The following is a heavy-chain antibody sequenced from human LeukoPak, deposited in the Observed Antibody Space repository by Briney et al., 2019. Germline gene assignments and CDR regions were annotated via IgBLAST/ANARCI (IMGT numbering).Heavy chain of an antibody. Sequence: RGSLRLSCAASGFTFSIYAMSWVRQAPGGGLEWVSAITGSGGSTYYADSVKGRFTISRENSKNTLFLQMNSLRAEDTAVYYCARYYGYYCDFWGQGTLVTVSS. V-gene: IGHV3-23*01. J-gene: IGHJ4*02. CDR1: GFTFSIYA. D-gene: IGHD4-17*01. CDR2: ITGSGGST. CDR3: ARYYGYYCDF.